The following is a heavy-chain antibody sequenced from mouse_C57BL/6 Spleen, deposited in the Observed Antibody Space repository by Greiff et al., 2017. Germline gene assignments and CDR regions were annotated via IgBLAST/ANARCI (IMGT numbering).Heavy chain of an antibody. CDR1: GYTFTSYW. Sequence: QVQLQQPGAELVMPGASVKLSCKASGYTFTSYWMHWVKQRPGQGLEWIGEIDPSDIYTNYNQKFKGKSTLTVDKSSSTAYMQLSRLTSEDSAVYHCARPDGNPYFDYWGQGTTHTVSS. D-gene: IGHD2-1*01. CDR3: ARPDGNPYFDY. J-gene: IGHJ2*01. CDR2: IDPSDIYT. V-gene: IGHV1-69*01.